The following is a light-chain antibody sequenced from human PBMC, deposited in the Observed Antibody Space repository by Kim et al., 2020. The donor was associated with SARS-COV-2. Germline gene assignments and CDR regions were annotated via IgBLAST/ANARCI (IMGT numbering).Light chain of an antibody. CDR1: SLRRFY. Sequence: SSELTQDPAVSVALGQTVRITCQGDSLRRFYASWYQQKPGQAPVLVIYGKTNRPSGIPDRFSGSSSGNTASLTITGAQAEDEADYYCNSRDSTDNHWEFG. CDR2: GKT. CDR3: NSRDSTDNHWE. J-gene: IGLJ3*02. V-gene: IGLV3-19*01.